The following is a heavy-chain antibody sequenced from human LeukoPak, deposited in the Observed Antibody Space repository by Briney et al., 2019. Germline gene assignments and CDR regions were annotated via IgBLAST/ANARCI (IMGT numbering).Heavy chain of an antibody. CDR2: IYYSGST. CDR3: AIYSSSSGAFDI. Sequence: SETLSLTCSVSGGSISSYYWSWIRQPPGKGLEWIGYIYYSGSTNYNPSPKSRVTISVDTSKNQFSLKLSSVTAADTAMYYCAIYSSSSGAFDIWGQGTMVTVSS. D-gene: IGHD6-6*01. CDR1: GGSISSYY. J-gene: IGHJ3*02. V-gene: IGHV4-59*01.